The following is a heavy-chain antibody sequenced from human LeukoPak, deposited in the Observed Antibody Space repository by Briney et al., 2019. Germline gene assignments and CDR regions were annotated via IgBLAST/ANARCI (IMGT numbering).Heavy chain of an antibody. CDR3: VAIGAAALLNDDFSGPFDY. Sequence: GGSLRLSCAASGFTFSSYAMSWVRQAPGKGLEWVSAISGSGGSTYYADPVKGRFTISRDNSKNSLYLEMNSLRAEDTALYHCVAIGAAALLNDDFSGPFDYWGQGTLVTVSS. V-gene: IGHV3-23*01. CDR1: GFTFSSYA. J-gene: IGHJ4*02. CDR2: ISGSGGST. D-gene: IGHD6-13*01.